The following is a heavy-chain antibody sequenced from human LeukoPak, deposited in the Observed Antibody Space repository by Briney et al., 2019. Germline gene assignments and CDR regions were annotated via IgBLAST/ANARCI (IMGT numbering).Heavy chain of an antibody. V-gene: IGHV3-30*01. J-gene: IGHJ6*03. CDR3: ARASDGDYVVYYMDV. D-gene: IGHD4-17*01. CDR1: GFTFSNYP. Sequence: GRSLRLSCTASGFTFSNYPMHWVRQAPGKGLEWVAVISYDGSNQYYADSVKGRFTISRDNSKNTLSLQMKSLRVEYTAVYYCARASDGDYVVYYMDVWGKGTTVTVSS. CDR2: ISYDGSNQ.